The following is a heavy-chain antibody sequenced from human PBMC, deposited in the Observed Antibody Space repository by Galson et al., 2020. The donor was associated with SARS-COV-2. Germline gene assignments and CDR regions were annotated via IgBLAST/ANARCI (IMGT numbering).Heavy chain of an antibody. V-gene: IGHV3-21*01. J-gene: IGHJ4*02. Sequence: GESLRLSCAASGFTFSTYNMNWVRQTPGKGLEWVSSISSSGSYIHYLDSVKGRFTISRDNAKNSLYLQMNSLRAEDTAVYYCARDFLYEPGIRDYWGQGTRVTGSS. CDR3: ARDFLYEPGIRDY. CDR1: GFTFSTYN. D-gene: IGHD5-12*01. CDR2: ISSSGSYI.